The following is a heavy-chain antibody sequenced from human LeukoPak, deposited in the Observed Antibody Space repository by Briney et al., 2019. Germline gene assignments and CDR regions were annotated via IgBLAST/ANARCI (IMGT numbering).Heavy chain of an antibody. D-gene: IGHD5-24*01. CDR2: INPSRNT. CDR3: ARGGYNYALN. V-gene: IGHV4-34*01. Sequence: KPSETLSLTCGVYGGSLSGYYWSWIRQPPGKGLEWIGEINPSRNTNYNPSLKSRVIIPVDTSKEQLSLTLTSVTAADTAVYYCARGGYNYALNWGQGTLVTVSS. CDR1: GGSLSGYY. J-gene: IGHJ4*02.